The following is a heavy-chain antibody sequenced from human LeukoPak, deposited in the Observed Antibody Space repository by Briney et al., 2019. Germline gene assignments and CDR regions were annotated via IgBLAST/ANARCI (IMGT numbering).Heavy chain of an antibody. CDR1: GFTYSSYG. CDR2: IWYDGSNK. D-gene: IGHD3-22*01. V-gene: IGHV3-33*01. J-gene: IGHJ4*02. CDR3: ARDRGWYDSTGYYSFSIDY. Sequence: GGSLRLSCAASGFTYSSYGMHWVRQAPGKGLEWVAVIWYDGSNKYFADSVKGRFTISRDNSKNTLYLQMNSLRAEDTAVYYCARDRGWYDSTGYYSFSIDYWGQGTLVTVSS.